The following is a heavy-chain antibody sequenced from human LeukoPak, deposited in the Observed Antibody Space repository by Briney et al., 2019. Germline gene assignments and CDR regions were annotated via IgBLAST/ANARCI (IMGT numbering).Heavy chain of an antibody. V-gene: IGHV3-30*02. CDR3: AKDGGSDPDSFDI. CDR2: IRYDGSNK. CDR1: GFIFNTYV. D-gene: IGHD2-15*01. J-gene: IGHJ3*02. Sequence: GGSLRLSCAASGFIFNTYVMHWVRQAPGKGLEGLAFIRYDGSNKNYADSVKGRFTISRDNTKNSLYLQMNSLRAEDTAVYYCAKDGGSDPDSFDIWGQGTMVTVSS.